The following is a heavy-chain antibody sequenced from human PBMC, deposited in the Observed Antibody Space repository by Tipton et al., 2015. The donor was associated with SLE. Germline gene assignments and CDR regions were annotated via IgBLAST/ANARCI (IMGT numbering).Heavy chain of an antibody. J-gene: IGHJ4*02. D-gene: IGHD2-21*02. CDR2: IYYSGNT. CDR3: ARATTAISPFDY. V-gene: IGHV4-31*02. Sequence: LRLSCTVSGGSISSGGYFWSWIRQHPGKGLEWIGYIYYSGNTYYNPSLQGRITMSVGTSQNQFSLRLSSVTAADTAVYYCARATTAISPFDYWGQGTLVTVSS. CDR1: GGSISSGGYF.